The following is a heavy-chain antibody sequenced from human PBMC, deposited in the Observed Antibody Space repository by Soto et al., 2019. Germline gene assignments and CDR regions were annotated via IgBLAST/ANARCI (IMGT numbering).Heavy chain of an antibody. CDR1: GITFNPNA. Sequence: EVQLLESGGGLIHLGGSLRLACVASGITFNPNAMIWVRQAPGKGLEWVSAIDGDGGDTFFADFVKGRFTMSRDNSKNTVYLPMRSLTAEDTALYYCARGRLAVGSDWFDSWGPGTLVTVSS. D-gene: IGHD1-26*01. CDR2: IDGDGGDT. J-gene: IGHJ5*01. CDR3: ARGRLAVGSDWFDS. V-gene: IGHV3-23*01.